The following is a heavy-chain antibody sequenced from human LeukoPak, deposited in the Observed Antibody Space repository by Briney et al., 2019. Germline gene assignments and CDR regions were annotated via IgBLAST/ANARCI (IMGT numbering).Heavy chain of an antibody. D-gene: IGHD5-18*01. CDR1: GYTFTNYG. V-gene: IGHV1-18*01. CDR3: ARGGAIQYYYYYYMDV. CDR2: ISAYNGNT. Sequence: ASVKVSCKASGYTFTNYGISWVRQAPGQGLEWMGWISAYNGNTNYAQKLQGRVTMTTDTSTSTAYMELRSLRSDDTAVYYCARGGAIQYYYYYYMDVWGKGTTVTVSS. J-gene: IGHJ6*03.